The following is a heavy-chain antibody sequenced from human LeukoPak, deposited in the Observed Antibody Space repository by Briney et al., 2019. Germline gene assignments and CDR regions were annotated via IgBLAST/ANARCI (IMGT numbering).Heavy chain of an antibody. CDR3: ATQGSVSKLCR. J-gene: IGHJ4*02. V-gene: IGHV1-8*01. CDR1: GYTFTSLD. D-gene: IGHD1-26*01. Sequence: ASVKVSCKASGYTFTSLDINWVRQATGQGLEWMGWINPNSGNRGYAQQFQGRVTITRDTSISTVCMELSSLRSEDTAVYYCATQGSVSKLCRWGQGTLVTVSS. CDR2: INPNSGNR.